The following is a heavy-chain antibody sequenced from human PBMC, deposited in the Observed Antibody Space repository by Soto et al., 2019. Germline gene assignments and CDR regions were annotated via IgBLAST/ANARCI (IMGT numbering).Heavy chain of an antibody. CDR1: GGSISRYY. Sequence: ASETLSLTCTVSGGSISRYYWSWIRQPAGKGLEWIGRIYTSGSTNYNPSLKSRVTMSVDTSKNQFSLKLSSVTAADTAVYYCERDLVVAATAFYYYYYGMDVWGQGTTVTVSS. J-gene: IGHJ6*02. CDR3: ERDLVVAATAFYYYYYGMDV. D-gene: IGHD2-15*01. CDR2: IYTSGST. V-gene: IGHV4-4*07.